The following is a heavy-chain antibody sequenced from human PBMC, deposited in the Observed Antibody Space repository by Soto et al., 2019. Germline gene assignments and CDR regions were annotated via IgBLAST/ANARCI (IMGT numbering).Heavy chain of an antibody. Sequence: SETLSLTCTVSGGSIRSYYWSWIRQTPGKGLEWIGYIYDSGRIKYNTSLKSRVTISEDTSKNQFSLKLSSVTAADTAVYYCARATTGSDYFNYWGTGTLVTVSS. V-gene: IGHV4-59*01. J-gene: IGHJ4*02. CDR2: IYDSGRI. CDR1: GGSIRSYY. CDR3: ARATTGSDYFNY. D-gene: IGHD1-1*01.